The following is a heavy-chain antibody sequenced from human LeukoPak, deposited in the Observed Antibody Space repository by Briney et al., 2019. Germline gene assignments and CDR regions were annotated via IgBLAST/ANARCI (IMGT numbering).Heavy chain of an antibody. D-gene: IGHD5-18*01. Sequence: GGSLRLSCAASGFTFSSYAMSWVRQAPGKGLEWVSGIGASGGSTYYADSVKGRFTISRDNSKNTLYLQMNSLRAEDTAVYYCARVGYSYALYYFDYWGQGTLVTVSS. CDR2: IGASGGST. CDR1: GFTFSSYA. J-gene: IGHJ4*02. CDR3: ARVGYSYALYYFDY. V-gene: IGHV3-23*01.